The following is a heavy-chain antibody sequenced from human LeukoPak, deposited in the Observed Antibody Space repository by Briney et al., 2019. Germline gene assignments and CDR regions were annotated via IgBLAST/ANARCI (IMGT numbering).Heavy chain of an antibody. D-gene: IGHD5-18*01. CDR1: GXSISSGGYS. CDR2: IYHSGST. CDR3: ARAPGVDTAEAFDY. V-gene: IGHV4-30-2*01. J-gene: IGHJ4*02. Sequence: PSQTLSLTCAVSGXSISSGGYSWGWIRQPPGRGLEWIGYIYHSGSTYYNPSLKSRVTISVDRSKNQFSLKLSSVTAADTAVYYCARAPGVDTAEAFDYWGQGTLVTVSS.